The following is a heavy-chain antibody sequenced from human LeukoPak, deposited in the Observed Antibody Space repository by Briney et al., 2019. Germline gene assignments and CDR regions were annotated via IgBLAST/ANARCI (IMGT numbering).Heavy chain of an antibody. J-gene: IGHJ4*02. V-gene: IGHV3-7*01. Sequence: GGSLRLSCVASGFIFTSYWMTWVRQTPGKGLEWVANINQDGRETYYVDSVMGRFTISRDNAKTSVFLQMNSLRAEDTAVYFCARVASGSYYNGLVDYWGQGNLVTVPS. CDR2: INQDGRET. D-gene: IGHD3-10*01. CDR1: GFIFTSYW. CDR3: ARVASGSYYNGLVDY.